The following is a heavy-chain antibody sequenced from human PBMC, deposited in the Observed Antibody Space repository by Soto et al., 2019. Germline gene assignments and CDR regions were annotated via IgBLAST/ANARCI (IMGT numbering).Heavy chain of an antibody. J-gene: IGHJ6*02. CDR3: ARATSYDFWSGYYGSSYYYGMVV. CDR2: IYYSGST. V-gene: IGHV4-59*01. D-gene: IGHD3-3*01. Sequence: SETLSLTCTVSGGSISSYYWSWIRQPPGKGLEWIGYIYYSGSTNYNPSLKSRVTISVDTSKNQFSLKPSSVTAADTAVYYCARATSYDFWSGYYGSSYYYGMVVWGQGTTVTVSS. CDR1: GGSISSYY.